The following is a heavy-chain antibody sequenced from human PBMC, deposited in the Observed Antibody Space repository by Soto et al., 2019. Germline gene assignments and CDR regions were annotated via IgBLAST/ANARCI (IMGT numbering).Heavy chain of an antibody. Sequence: SGPKLGNPTQTLTLTCSFSGFSLSTSGVGVGWIRQPPGKALEWLALIYWDDDKRYSPSLKSRLTITKDTSKNQVVLTMTNMDPVDTATYYCAHQPRRIAARPGFDYYYYGMDVWGQGTTVT. D-gene: IGHD6-6*01. CDR3: AHQPRRIAARPGFDYYYYGMDV. CDR1: GFSLSTSGVG. J-gene: IGHJ6*02. V-gene: IGHV2-5*02. CDR2: IYWDDDK.